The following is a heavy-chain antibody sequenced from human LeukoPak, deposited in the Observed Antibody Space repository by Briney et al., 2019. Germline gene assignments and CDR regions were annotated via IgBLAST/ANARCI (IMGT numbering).Heavy chain of an antibody. D-gene: IGHD5-24*01. CDR2: INWNGGST. V-gene: IGHV3-20*04. CDR3: VRLGRDGYTYGAAY. J-gene: IGHJ1*01. CDR1: GYTFDDYG. Sequence: GGSLRLSCAGSGYTFDDYGMRWVRQDPGKGLEWVAGINWNGGSTGYAASVKGRCNISRDNAKNALYLEMNSLRAEDTAFYYCVRLGRDGYTYGAAYWGQGTLVTVSS.